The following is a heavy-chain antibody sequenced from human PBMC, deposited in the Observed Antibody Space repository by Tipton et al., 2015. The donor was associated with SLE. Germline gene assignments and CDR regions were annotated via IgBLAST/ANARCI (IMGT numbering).Heavy chain of an antibody. D-gene: IGHD6-13*01. CDR2: IRYDGSNK. Sequence: SLRLSCAASGFTFSSYGMHWVRQAPGKGLEWVAFIRYDGSNKYYADSVKGRFTISRDNSKNTLYLQMNSLRAEDTAVYYCAKDLTSSSWDAFDIWGQGTMVTVSS. V-gene: IGHV3-30*02. CDR1: GFTFSSYG. J-gene: IGHJ3*02. CDR3: AKDLTSSSWDAFDI.